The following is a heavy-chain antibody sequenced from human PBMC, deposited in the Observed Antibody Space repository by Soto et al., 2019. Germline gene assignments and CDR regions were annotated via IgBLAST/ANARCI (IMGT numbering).Heavy chain of an antibody. V-gene: IGHV5-51*01. J-gene: IGHJ6*02. CDR1: GYSFTSYW. D-gene: IGHD6-19*01. CDR2: IYPGDSDT. CDR3: ARHNIGSGWYGGASTGPLKVYYFGMDV. Sequence: GESLKISCKGSGYSFTSYWIGWVRQMPGKGLEWMGIIYPGDSDTRYSPSFQGQVTISADKSISTAYLQWSSLKASDTAMYYCARHNIGSGWYGGASTGPLKVYYFGMDVWGQGTTVTVSS.